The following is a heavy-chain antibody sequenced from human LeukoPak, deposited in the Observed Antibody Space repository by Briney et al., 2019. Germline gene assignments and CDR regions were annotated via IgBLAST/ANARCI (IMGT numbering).Heavy chain of an antibody. Sequence: GGSLRLSCAASGFTFSNLWMSWVRQAPGKGLEWVANINQDRSDKYYVDSVKGRFTISRDNAKNSLYLQMNSLRAEDTAVYYCVTGRQLDYWGQGTLVTVSS. V-gene: IGHV3-7*05. CDR2: INQDRSDK. J-gene: IGHJ4*02. D-gene: IGHD6-13*01. CDR3: VTGRQLDY. CDR1: GFTFSNLW.